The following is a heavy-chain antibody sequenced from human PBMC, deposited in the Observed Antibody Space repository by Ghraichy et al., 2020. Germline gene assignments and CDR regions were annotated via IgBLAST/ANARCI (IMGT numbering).Heavy chain of an antibody. J-gene: IGHJ3*02. CDR2: IYYSGST. D-gene: IGHD2-15*01. CDR3: ARHTPYGSSLRDAFGI. Sequence: SETLSLTCTVSGGSISSSSYYWGWIRQPPGKGLEWIWSIYYSGSTYYNPSLKSRVTISVDTSKNQFSLKLSSVTAADTAVYYCARHTPYGSSLRDAFGIWGQGTMVTVSS. V-gene: IGHV4-39*01. CDR1: GGSISSSSYY.